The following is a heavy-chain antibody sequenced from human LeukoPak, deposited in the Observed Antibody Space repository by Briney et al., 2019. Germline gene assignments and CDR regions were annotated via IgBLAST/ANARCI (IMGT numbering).Heavy chain of an antibody. V-gene: IGHV1-2*02. CDR1: GYTFSDYF. CDR3: ARLIDY. Sequence: GASVKVSCKTSGYTFSDYFIHWVRQAPGQGPEWMGWINPNSGGTNYAQRFQGRVTMTRDTSISTAYMELSRLRSDDTAVYYCARLIDYWGQGTLVTVSS. J-gene: IGHJ4*02. CDR2: INPNSGGT.